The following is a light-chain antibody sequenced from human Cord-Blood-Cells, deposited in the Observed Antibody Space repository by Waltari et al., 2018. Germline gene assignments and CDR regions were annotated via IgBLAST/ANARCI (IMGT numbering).Light chain of an antibody. V-gene: IGLV5-45*01. Sequence: QAVLTQPASLPASPGASASLTCTLRRGINVGTYRIYWYQQKPGSPPQYLLRYKSDSDKQQGSGVPSRFSGSKDASANAGILLISGLQSEDEADYYCMIWHSSAVVFGGGTKLTVL. CDR2: YKSDSDK. CDR1: RGINVGTYR. J-gene: IGLJ2*01. CDR3: MIWHSSAVV.